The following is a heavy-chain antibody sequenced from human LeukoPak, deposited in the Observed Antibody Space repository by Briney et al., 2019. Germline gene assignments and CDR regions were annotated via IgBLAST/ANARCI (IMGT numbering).Heavy chain of an antibody. V-gene: IGHV4-59*12. Sequence: PSETLSLTCTVSGASISNYYWSWIRQPPGEGLEWIGYIYYSGSTDYNPSLQSRVTISVDTSKNQFSLKLTSVTAADTAVYYCARGPPPDFDYWGRGTLVTVSS. CDR3: ARGPPPDFDY. CDR1: GASISNYY. J-gene: IGHJ4*02. CDR2: IYYSGST.